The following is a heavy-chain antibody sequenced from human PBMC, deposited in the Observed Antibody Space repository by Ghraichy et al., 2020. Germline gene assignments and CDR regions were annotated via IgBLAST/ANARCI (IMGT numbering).Heavy chain of an antibody. CDR2: IIPILGIA. J-gene: IGHJ4*02. D-gene: IGHD3-9*01. CDR3: ARAGQYYDILTGYPLDY. CDR1: GGTFSSYA. V-gene: IGHV1-69*04. Sequence: SVKVSCKASGGTFSSYAISWVRQAPGQGLEWMGRIIPILGIANYAQKFQGRVTITADKSTSTAYMELSSLRSEDTAVYYCARAGQYYDILTGYPLDYWGQGTLVTVSS.